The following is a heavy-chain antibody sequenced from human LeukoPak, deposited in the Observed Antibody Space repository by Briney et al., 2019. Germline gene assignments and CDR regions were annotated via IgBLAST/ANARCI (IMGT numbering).Heavy chain of an antibody. D-gene: IGHD4-11*01. V-gene: IGHV4-39*01. CDR2: IYYTGGT. J-gene: IGHJ4*02. CDR3: VRHGGTRVTLVEVYYFDY. CDR1: GGSITTSSYY. Sequence: SETLSLTCSVSGGSITTSSYYWGWIRQPPEKGLEWIGSIYYTGGTSYSPSLKSRVTISVDTSKNQFSLKLSSVTAADTAVYYCVRHGGTRVTLVEVYYFDYWGQGTLVTVSS.